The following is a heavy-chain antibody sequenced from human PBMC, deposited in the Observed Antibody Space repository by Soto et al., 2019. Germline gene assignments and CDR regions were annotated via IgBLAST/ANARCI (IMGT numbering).Heavy chain of an antibody. CDR1: GGTFSSYA. V-gene: IGHV1-69*12. CDR3: XXXXIGTTSYYFDY. CDR2: IIPIFGTA. J-gene: IGHJ4*02. D-gene: IGHD1-7*01. Sequence: QVQLVQSGAEVKKPGSSVKVSCKASGGTFSSYAISWVRQAPGQGLEWMGGIIPIFGTANYAQKFQGRVTITADESTXXXXXXXXXXXXXXXXXXXXXXXXIGTTSYYFDYWGQGTLVTVSS.